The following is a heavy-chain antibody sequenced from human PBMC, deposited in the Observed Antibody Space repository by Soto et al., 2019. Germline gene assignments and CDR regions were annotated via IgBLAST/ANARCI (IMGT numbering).Heavy chain of an antibody. CDR1: GYSFTSYW. D-gene: IGHD4-17*01. CDR3: ARHSEDTVTPDF. Sequence: PGESLKISCKGSGYSFTSYWIGWVRQMPGKGLDWMGIIYPGDSEVRYRPSFEGQVTISADKSISTAYLQWSSLEAPDTAMYYCARHSEDTVTPDFWGQGTLVTVSS. V-gene: IGHV5-51*01. CDR2: IYPGDSEV. J-gene: IGHJ4*02.